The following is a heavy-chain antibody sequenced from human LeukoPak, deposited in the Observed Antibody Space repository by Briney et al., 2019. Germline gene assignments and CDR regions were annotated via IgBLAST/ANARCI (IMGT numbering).Heavy chain of an antibody. CDR3: AREATQDAFDI. CDR2: ISSSGSTI. V-gene: IGHV3-48*03. CDR1: GFTFSSYE. J-gene: IGHJ3*02. Sequence: GGSLRLSCAASGFTFSSYEMNWVRQAPGKGLEWVSYISSSGSTIYYADSVKGRFTISRDNAKNSLYLQMNSLRAEDTAVYYCAREATQDAFDIWGQGTMVTVSS. D-gene: IGHD5-12*01.